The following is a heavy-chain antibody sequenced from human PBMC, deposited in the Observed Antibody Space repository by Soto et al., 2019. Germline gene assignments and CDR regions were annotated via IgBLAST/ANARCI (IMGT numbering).Heavy chain of an antibody. J-gene: IGHJ6*02. CDR1: GGSISSGGYS. D-gene: IGHD6-13*01. CDR2: IYYSGST. CDR3: ARDPRSSSSWRIWGEKFGYGMDV. Sequence: SETLSLTCAVSGGSISSGGYSWSWIRQPPGKGLEWIGYIYYSGSTYYNPSLKSRVTISVDTSKNQFSLKLSSVTAADTAVYYCARDPRSSSSWRIWGEKFGYGMDVWGQGTTVTVSS. V-gene: IGHV4-31*11.